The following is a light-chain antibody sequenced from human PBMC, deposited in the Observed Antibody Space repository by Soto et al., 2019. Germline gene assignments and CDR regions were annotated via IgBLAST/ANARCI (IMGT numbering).Light chain of an antibody. CDR3: QQYGSSPFT. CDR1: QSVSSDY. CDR2: ASS. Sequence: EIVLTQSPGTLSLSPGERATLSCRASQSVSSDYLAWYQQQPGQAPRLLISASSSRAAGLPDRFSGSGSGTDFALTISRLAPEDFAVYYCQQYGSSPFTFGHGTKVDIK. J-gene: IGKJ3*01. V-gene: IGKV3-20*01.